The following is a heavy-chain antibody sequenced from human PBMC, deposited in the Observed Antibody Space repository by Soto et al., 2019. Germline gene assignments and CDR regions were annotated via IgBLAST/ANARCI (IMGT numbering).Heavy chain of an antibody. J-gene: IGHJ4*02. Sequence: EVQVLDSGGGLVQPGGSLRLSCAASGFTFNNYARNWVRQAPGKGLEWVATISATGGSTYYADSVKGRFTISRDNSKNTLYLQMNGLRVEDTAVYYCAKDRLAGNFDYWGQGTQVTVSS. CDR3: AKDRLAGNFDY. V-gene: IGHV3-23*01. CDR2: ISATGGST. CDR1: GFTFNNYA.